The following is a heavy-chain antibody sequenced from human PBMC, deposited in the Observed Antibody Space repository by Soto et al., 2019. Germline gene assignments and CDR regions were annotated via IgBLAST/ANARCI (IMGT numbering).Heavy chain of an antibody. CDR3: ARGGYCSSTSCYFARHYYYGMDV. CDR1: GGSFSGYY. J-gene: IGHJ6*02. V-gene: IGHV4-34*01. Sequence: PPETRSLTSAVYGGSFSGYYWSWIRQPPGKGLEWIGEINPSGSTNYNPSLKSRVTMSVDTSKNQFSLKLSSVTAADTAVYYCARGGYCSSTSCYFARHYYYGMDVWGQGTTVTVSS. D-gene: IGHD2-2*01. CDR2: INPSGST.